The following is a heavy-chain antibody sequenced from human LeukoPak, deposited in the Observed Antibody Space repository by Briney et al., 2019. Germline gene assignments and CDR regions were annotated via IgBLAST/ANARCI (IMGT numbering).Heavy chain of an antibody. V-gene: IGHV5-51*01. D-gene: IGHD1/OR15-1a*01. J-gene: IGHJ4*02. Sequence: RGASLQICGEGAGSIFTSYWIGGGRPLPGKGQEGTGIIYPGDSDTRYSPSFQGQVTISADKSISTAYLQWSSLKASDTAMYYCARRSLDQDLYFDYWGQGTLVTVSS. CDR3: ARRSLDQDLYFDY. CDR1: GSIFTSYW. CDR2: IYPGDSDT.